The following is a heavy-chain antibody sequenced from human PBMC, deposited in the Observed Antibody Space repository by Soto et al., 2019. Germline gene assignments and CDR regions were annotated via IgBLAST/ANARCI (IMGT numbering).Heavy chain of an antibody. Sequence: KSSETLSLTCSVSGDSISRKYWSWLRQPAGGGLEWIGRIHTTGATNYNSSLKSRVSMSVDTSKNQFSLRLTSVTAADTAVYFCAMTVIAPSPYLDHWGQGLLVTVSS. CDR1: GDSISRKY. CDR2: IHTTGAT. V-gene: IGHV4-4*07. J-gene: IGHJ4*02. CDR3: AMTVIAPSPYLDH. D-gene: IGHD4-17*01.